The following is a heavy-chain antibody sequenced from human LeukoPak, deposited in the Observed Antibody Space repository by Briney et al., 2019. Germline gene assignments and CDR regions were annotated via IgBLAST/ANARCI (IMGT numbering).Heavy chain of an antibody. CDR2: INHSGST. CDR3: ARDFAAYYYYYMDV. D-gene: IGHD6-25*01. J-gene: IGHJ6*03. CDR1: GGSISSYY. V-gene: IGHV4-59*12. Sequence: SETLSLTCTVSGGSISSYYWSWIRQPPGKGLEWIGEINHSGSTNYNPSLKSRVTMSVDTSKNQFSLKLSSVTAADTAVYYCARDFAAYYYYYMDVWGKGTTVTISS.